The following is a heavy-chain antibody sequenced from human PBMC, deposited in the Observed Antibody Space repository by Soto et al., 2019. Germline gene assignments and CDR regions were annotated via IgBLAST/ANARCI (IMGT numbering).Heavy chain of an antibody. J-gene: IGHJ4*02. D-gene: IGHD4-17*01. CDR1: GFTFSSYG. CDR2: ISYDGGYK. V-gene: IGHV3-30*18. CDR3: AKDTGYGDSGVY. Sequence: GSLRLSCAASGFTFSSYGMHWVRQAPGKGLEWVAVISYDGGYKFYADSVKGRFTISRDNSKNTLYLQMNSLRAEDTAVFYCAKDTGYGDSGVYWGQGTLVTVSS.